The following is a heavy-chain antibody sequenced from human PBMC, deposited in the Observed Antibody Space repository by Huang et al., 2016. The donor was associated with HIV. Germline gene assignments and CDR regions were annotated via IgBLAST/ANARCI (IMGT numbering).Heavy chain of an antibody. CDR3: ARSAYGDLDY. V-gene: IGHV1-8*02. CDR2: MNPNPGNT. J-gene: IGHJ4*02. CDR1: GYTFTNYD. D-gene: IGHD4-17*01. Sequence: QVHLVQSGAEVKKPGASVKVSCKASGYTFTNYDINWVRQAPGRGLEWMVWMNPNPGNTGFAQSFQGRVTMTRKTSITTAYMELTSLTSEDTAVYYCARSAYGDLDYWGLGTLVIVSS.